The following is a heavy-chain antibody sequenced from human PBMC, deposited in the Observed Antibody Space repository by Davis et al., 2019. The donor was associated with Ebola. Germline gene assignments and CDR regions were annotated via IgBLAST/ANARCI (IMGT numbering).Heavy chain of an antibody. V-gene: IGHV4-39*01. CDR2: IYYSGST. CDR3: ATKGYYYGSGSSPQQFDY. Sequence: PSETLSLTYTVSGGSISSSSYYWGWIRQPPGKGLEWIGSIYYSGSTYYNPSLKSRVTISVDTSKNQFSLKLSSVTAADTAVYYCATKGYYYGSGSSPQQFDYWGQGTLVTVSS. CDR1: GGSISSSSYY. D-gene: IGHD3-10*01. J-gene: IGHJ4*02.